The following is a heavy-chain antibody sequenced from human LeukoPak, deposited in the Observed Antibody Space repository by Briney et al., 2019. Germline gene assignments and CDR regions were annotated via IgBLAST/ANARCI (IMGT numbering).Heavy chain of an antibody. V-gene: IGHV4-59*01. CDR1: GGSFSGYY. Sequence: PSETLSLTCAVYGGSFSGYYWSWVWQPPGKGLEWVGDIYYSGSTNYNPSLKSRVTISVDTSTNQLSLKLSSVTAADTAVYYCARSKNSGWYPYYYYMDVWGKGTTVTISS. CDR2: IYYSGST. J-gene: IGHJ6*03. CDR3: ARSKNSGWYPYYYYMDV. D-gene: IGHD6-19*01.